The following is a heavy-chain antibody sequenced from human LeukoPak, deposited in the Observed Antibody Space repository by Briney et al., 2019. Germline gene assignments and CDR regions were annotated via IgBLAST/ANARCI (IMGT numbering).Heavy chain of an antibody. V-gene: IGHV4-61*02. CDR2: IYTSGST. Sequence: SETLSLTCTVSGGSISSGRYYWSSIRQPAGKGLEWIGRIYTSGSTNYNPSLKSRVTISVDTSKNQFSLKLSSMTAADTAVYYCARAGYYGSGSYYVDYWGQGTLVTVSS. J-gene: IGHJ4*02. D-gene: IGHD3-10*01. CDR3: ARAGYYGSGSYYVDY. CDR1: GGSISSGRYY.